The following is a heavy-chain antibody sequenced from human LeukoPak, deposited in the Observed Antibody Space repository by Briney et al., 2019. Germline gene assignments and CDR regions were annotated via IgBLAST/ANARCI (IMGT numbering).Heavy chain of an antibody. CDR3: TREDY. CDR1: GYTFTGYF. CDR2: IHPDSGVT. V-gene: IGHV1-2*02. Sequence: ASVKVSCKTPGYTFTGYFIHWVRQAPGQGLEWMGWIHPDSGVTTYAQKFQGRVTLTRDTSISTAYMELSRLRSDDTTVYYCTREDYWGQGTLVTVSS. J-gene: IGHJ4*02.